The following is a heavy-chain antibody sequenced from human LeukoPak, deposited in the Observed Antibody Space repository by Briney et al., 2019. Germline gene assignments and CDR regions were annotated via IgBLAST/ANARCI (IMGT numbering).Heavy chain of an antibody. J-gene: IGHJ4*02. Sequence: PGGSLRLSCAASGFTFSSYAMHWVRQAPGKGLEWVAVISYDGSNKYYADSVKGRFTISRDNSKNTLYLQMNSLRAEDTAVYYCARDPLEYGGNPDYWGQGTLVTVSS. V-gene: IGHV3-30-3*01. D-gene: IGHD4-23*01. CDR3: ARDPLEYGGNPDY. CDR2: ISYDGSNK. CDR1: GFTFSSYA.